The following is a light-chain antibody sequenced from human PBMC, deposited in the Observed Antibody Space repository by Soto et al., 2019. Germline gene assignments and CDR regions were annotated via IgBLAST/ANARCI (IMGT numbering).Light chain of an antibody. CDR3: QQYGALPGT. V-gene: IGKV3-11*01. Sequence: EIVLTQSPATLSLSPGERATLSCRASQSVSSYLAWYQQKPGQAPRLLIYDASNRATGIPARFSGSGSGTDFTLTISSLEPDFFAVYYCQQYGALPGTFGQGTKVDIK. CDR2: DAS. CDR1: QSVSSY. J-gene: IGKJ1*01.